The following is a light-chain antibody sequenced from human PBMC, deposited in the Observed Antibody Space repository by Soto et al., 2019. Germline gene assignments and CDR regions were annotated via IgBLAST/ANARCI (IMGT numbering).Light chain of an antibody. CDR2: AAS. V-gene: IGKV1-9*01. Sequence: DIQLTQAPSFLSASAGDRVSITCRASQAISSYLAWYQQKPGRAPKLLIYAASTLQSGVPSRFSGSGSGTEFTLTITSLQPEDFATYYCQQYYSYPWTFGQGTKVDIK. CDR3: QQYYSYPWT. CDR1: QAISSY. J-gene: IGKJ1*01.